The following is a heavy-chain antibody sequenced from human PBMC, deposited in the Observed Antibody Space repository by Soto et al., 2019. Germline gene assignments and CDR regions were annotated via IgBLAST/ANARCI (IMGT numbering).Heavy chain of an antibody. CDR2: ISSSSSYI. J-gene: IGHJ6*02. V-gene: IGHV3-21*01. D-gene: IGHD2-2*01. CDR1: GFTFSSYS. Sequence: EVQLVESGGGLVKPGGSLRLSCAASGFTFSSYSMNWVRQAPGKGLEWVSSISSSSSYIYYADSVKGRFTISRDNAKNSLYRQMNSLRAEDTAVYYCARSQLLSRNYYYYGMDVWGQGTTVTVSS. CDR3: ARSQLLSRNYYYYGMDV.